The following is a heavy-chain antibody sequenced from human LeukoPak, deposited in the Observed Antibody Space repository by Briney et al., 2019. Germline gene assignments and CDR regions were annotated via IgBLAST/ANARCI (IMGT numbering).Heavy chain of an antibody. D-gene: IGHD2-2*01. Sequence: SETLPLTCTVSGGSISNTTYYWGWIRQPPGKELEWVGSIYNSGATFYDPSLKSRVTISVDTSKNQLSLKLTSVTAADTAVYYCARHNLELPAAHGNFDIWGQGTMVSVSS. V-gene: IGHV4-39*01. J-gene: IGHJ3*02. CDR3: ARHNLELPAAHGNFDI. CDR2: IYNSGAT. CDR1: GGSISNTTYY.